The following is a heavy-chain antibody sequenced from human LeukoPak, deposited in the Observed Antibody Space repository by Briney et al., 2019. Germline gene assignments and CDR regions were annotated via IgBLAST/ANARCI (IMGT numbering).Heavy chain of an antibody. CDR1: GYTFTSYG. D-gene: IGHD6-13*01. V-gene: IGHV1-18*01. Sequence: ASVKVSCKASGYTFTSYGISWVRQAPGQGLEWMGWISAYNGNTNYAQKLQGRVTMTTDTSTSTAYMELRSLRSDDKAVYYCARDALAAAGLHYYYGMDVWGQGTTVTVSS. J-gene: IGHJ6*02. CDR3: ARDALAAAGLHYYYGMDV. CDR2: ISAYNGNT.